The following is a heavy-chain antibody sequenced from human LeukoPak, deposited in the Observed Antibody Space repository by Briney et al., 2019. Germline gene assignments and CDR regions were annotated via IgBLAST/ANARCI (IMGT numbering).Heavy chain of an antibody. CDR3: GRDPVREL. CDR1: GFTVSSNY. Sequence: PGGSLRLSCAASGFTVSSNYMTWVRQAPGKGLDWVSFIYRDGSTYYADSVKGRFTISRDDSKNTVYLQMNSLRAEDTAVYYCGRDPVRELWGQGTMVTVSS. CDR2: IYRDGST. V-gene: IGHV3-53*01. D-gene: IGHD1-1*01. J-gene: IGHJ3*01.